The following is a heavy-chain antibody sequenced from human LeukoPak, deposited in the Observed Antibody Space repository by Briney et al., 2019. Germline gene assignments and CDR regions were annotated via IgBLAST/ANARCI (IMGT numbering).Heavy chain of an antibody. CDR2: IWYDGSNK. CDR1: GFTFSSYG. D-gene: IGHD4-23*01. V-gene: IGHV3-33*01. J-gene: IGHJ4*02. Sequence: GGSLRLSRAASGFTFSSYGMHWVRQAPGKGLEWVAVIWYDGSNKYYADSVKGRFTISRDNSKNTLYLQMNSLRAEDTAVYYCARRADYGGKIKGGTDYWDQGTLVTVSS. CDR3: ARRADYGGKIKGGTDY.